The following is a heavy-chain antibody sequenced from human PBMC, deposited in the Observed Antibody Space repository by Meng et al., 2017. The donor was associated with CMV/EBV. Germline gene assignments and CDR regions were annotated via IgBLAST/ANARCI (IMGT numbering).Heavy chain of an antibody. Sequence: SETLSLTCTVSGGSVSSGSYYWGWIRQPPGKGLEWIGSIYYSGSTYYNPSLKSRVTISVDTSKNQFSLKLSSVTAADTAVYYCARAVGGSGWYYFDYWGQGTLVTVSS. D-gene: IGHD6-19*01. V-gene: IGHV4-39*07. CDR2: IYYSGST. J-gene: IGHJ4*02. CDR3: ARAVGGSGWYYFDY. CDR1: GGSVSSGSYY.